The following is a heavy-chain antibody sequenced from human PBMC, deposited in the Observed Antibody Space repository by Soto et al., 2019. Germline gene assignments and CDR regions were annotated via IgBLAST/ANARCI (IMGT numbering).Heavy chain of an antibody. V-gene: IGHV1-3*01. J-gene: IGHJ4*01. Sequence: ASVKVSCKASGFTFVMYAIHWVRQAPGQGLEWMAWINAGNGHTTYSQKFQGRVTITRDTSARTVYMELRSLRFEDTATYYCARAGWFAEGFFDFWGHGTPVTVSS. D-gene: IGHD3-10*01. CDR1: GFTFVMYA. CDR2: INAGNGHT. CDR3: ARAGWFAEGFFDF.